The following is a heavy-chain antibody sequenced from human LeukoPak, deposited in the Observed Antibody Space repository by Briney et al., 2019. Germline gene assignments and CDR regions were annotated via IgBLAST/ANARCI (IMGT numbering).Heavy chain of an antibody. CDR2: ISSSSSYI. J-gene: IGHJ3*02. V-gene: IGHV3-21*01. Sequence: GGSLRLSCAASGFTFRSYSMNWVRQAPGKGLEWVSSISSSSSYIYYADSVKGRFTISRDNAKNSLYLQMNSLRAEDTAVYYCARDLGLWLVQSAFDIWGQGTMVTVSS. CDR1: GFTFRSYS. D-gene: IGHD6-19*01. CDR3: ARDLGLWLVQSAFDI.